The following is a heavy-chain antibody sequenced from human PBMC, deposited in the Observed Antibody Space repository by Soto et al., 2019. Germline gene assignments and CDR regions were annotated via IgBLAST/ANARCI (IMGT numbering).Heavy chain of an antibody. CDR2: ISTGGGAI. J-gene: IGHJ5*02. D-gene: IGHD1-26*01. CDR1: GFSFSSYE. V-gene: IGHV3-48*03. Sequence: EVQLVESGGGLVQPGGSLRLSCEASGFSFSSYEMNWVSQAPGKGLEWVSYISTGGGAIHYADPVKGRFTVSRDNAKSSLYLQMNSLRAEDTALYYCARDIGGGNWFDPWGQGTLVTVSS. CDR3: ARDIGGGNWFDP.